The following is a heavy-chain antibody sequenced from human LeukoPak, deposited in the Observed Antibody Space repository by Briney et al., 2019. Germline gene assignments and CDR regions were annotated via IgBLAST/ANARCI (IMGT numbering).Heavy chain of an antibody. J-gene: IGHJ4*02. CDR2: IHYTGRT. Sequence: SETLSLTCTVSGGSNYWSWIRQPPGKGLEWIAYIHYTGRTNYNPSLNSRATISIDTSNNQLSLKVNSVTAADTAVYYCARDSDHTSMLFKGFDYWGQGTLVTVSS. V-gene: IGHV4-59*12. CDR3: ARDSDHTSMLFKGFDY. CDR1: GGSNY. D-gene: IGHD5-18*01.